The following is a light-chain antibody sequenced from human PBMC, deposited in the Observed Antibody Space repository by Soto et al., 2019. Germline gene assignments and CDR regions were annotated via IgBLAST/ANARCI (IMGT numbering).Light chain of an antibody. V-gene: IGKV1-9*01. J-gene: IGKJ5*01. CDR1: QGISSY. Sequence: DIQLTQSPSFLSASVGDRVTITCRASQGISSYLAWYQQKPGKDPKLLIYAASNLQSGVPSRFSGSGSGTEFTLTISSLQPEDFATYYCQQLNSYLITFGQGTRLEIK. CDR2: AAS. CDR3: QQLNSYLIT.